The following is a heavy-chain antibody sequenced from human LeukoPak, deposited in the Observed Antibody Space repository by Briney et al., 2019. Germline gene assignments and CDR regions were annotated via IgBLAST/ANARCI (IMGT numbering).Heavy chain of an antibody. CDR1: GGSINSISYY. D-gene: IGHD2/OR15-2a*01. J-gene: IGHJ3*02. Sequence: PSETLSLTCNVSGGSINSISYYWGWIRQPPGKGLEWIGSIYYSRSIYYSPSLKSRVTISVDTSKNQFSLKLSSVTAADTAVYYCARERRAFSGCENAFDIWGQGTMVTVSS. V-gene: IGHV4-39*07. CDR3: ARERRAFSGCENAFDI. CDR2: IYYSRSI.